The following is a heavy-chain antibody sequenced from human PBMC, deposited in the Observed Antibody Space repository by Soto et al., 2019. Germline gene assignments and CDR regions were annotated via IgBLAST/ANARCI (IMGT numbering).Heavy chain of an antibody. V-gene: IGHV3-33*01. Sequence: QVQLAESGGGLVQPGKSLRLSCAASGFRLSDYDVHWVRQAPGRGLEWVAELWSDGVNAYYGASVQGRFTISRDISGSTLFRQMNRLTVEDTATYYCARSGRYPSTMFLDSWGQGSRVTVSS. CDR3: ARSGRYPSTMFLDS. D-gene: IGHD1-26*01. J-gene: IGHJ4*02. CDR2: LWSDGVNA. CDR1: GFRLSDYD.